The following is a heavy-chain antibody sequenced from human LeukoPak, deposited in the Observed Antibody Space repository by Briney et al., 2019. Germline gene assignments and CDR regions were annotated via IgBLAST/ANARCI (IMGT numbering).Heavy chain of an antibody. CDR1: GESFSGYY. V-gene: IGHV4-59*01. CDR2: IYYSGST. CDR3: ARSVEGYCSGGSCYSYYYYMDV. Sequence: SETLSLTCAVFGESFSGYYWSWIRQPPGKGLEWIGYIYYSGSTNYNPSLKSRVTISVDTSKNQFSLKLSSVTAADTAVYYCARSVEGYCSGGSCYSYYYYMDVWGKGTTVTVSS. J-gene: IGHJ6*03. D-gene: IGHD2-15*01.